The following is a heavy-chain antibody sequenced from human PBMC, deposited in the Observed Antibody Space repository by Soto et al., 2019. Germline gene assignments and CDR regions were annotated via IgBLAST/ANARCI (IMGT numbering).Heavy chain of an antibody. J-gene: IGHJ4*02. CDR3: ARYGTAFLPRVRYFDCLQPAEFDY. CDR1: GYTFTSYG. CDR2: ISAYNGNT. V-gene: IGHV1-18*01. Sequence: QVQLVQSGAEVKKPGASVKVSCKASGYTFTSYGISWVRQAPGQGLEWMGWISAYNGNTNYAQKLPGRVTMTTDTSTSTAYMELRSLRSDDTAVYYCARYGTAFLPRVRYFDCLQPAEFDYWGQGTLVTVSS. D-gene: IGHD3-9*01.